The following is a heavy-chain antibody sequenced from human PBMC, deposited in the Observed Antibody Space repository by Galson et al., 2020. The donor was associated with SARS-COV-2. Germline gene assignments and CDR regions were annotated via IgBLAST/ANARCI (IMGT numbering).Heavy chain of an antibody. CDR1: GFTFTNAW. CDR2: IQSRTDGGRA. CDR3: TSMTTLVVGDCAYY. Sequence: GASLKISCAASGFTFTNAWLSWVRQAPGKGLEWVGRIQSRTDGGRADHAAAVNGRFTVSSDDLTNTLLLQMNSLKTEDTAVYYCTSMTTLVVGDCAYYWCQGTLVTASS. J-gene: IGHJ4*02. V-gene: IGHV3-15*05. D-gene: IGHD2-2*01.